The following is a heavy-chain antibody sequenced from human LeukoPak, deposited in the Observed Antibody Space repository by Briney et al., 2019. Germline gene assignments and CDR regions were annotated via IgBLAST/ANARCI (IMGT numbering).Heavy chain of an antibody. CDR3: ARGFYGVSDY. CDR2: IYSGGTT. Sequence: GGSLRLSCAASGFTVGSNYMSWVRQAPGKGLQWVSVIYSGGTTYYADSVKGRFTVSRDNSKNTLTLQMNNLRPEDTAVYYCARGFYGVSDYWGQGTLVTVSS. CDR1: GFTVGSNY. V-gene: IGHV3-53*05. D-gene: IGHD4-17*01. J-gene: IGHJ4*02.